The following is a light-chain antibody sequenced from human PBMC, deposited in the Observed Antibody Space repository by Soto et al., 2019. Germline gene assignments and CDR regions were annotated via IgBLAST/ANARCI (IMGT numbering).Light chain of an antibody. CDR3: QQYNNWPLT. V-gene: IGKV3-15*01. J-gene: IGKJ4*01. CDR1: QSVSSN. Sequence: EIVMTQSPDTLSVSPGERATVSCRASQSVSSNLAWYQQKPGQAPRILIYGASTRATGIPARFSGSGSGTEFTLPISSLQSEDFAVYYCQQYNNWPLTFGGGTKVEIK. CDR2: GAS.